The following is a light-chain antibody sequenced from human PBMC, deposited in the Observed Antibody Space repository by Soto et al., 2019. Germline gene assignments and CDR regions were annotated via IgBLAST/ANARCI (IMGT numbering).Light chain of an antibody. CDR1: QSVSSNY. CDR2: GVS. Sequence: IVLTQSPGSRSLSPGESATLSCRASQSVSSNYLGWYQQRPGQAPRLLIYGVSSRATGIPDRFSGSGSGTDFTLTISRLEPEDFAVYYCQHYGSSRTFGQGTKVDIK. CDR3: QHYGSSRT. V-gene: IGKV3-20*01. J-gene: IGKJ1*01.